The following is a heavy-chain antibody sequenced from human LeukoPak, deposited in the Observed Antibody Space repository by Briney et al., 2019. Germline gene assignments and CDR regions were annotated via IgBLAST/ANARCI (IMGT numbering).Heavy chain of an antibody. CDR1: GYTFNNYG. D-gene: IGHD3-22*01. CDR3: ARSPSSSYYDSSGYYHDY. V-gene: IGHV1-18*01. J-gene: IGHJ4*02. Sequence: ASVKVSCKASGYTFNNYGISWVRQAPGQGLEWVGWITYNGNTNYAQKLQGRVTITTDTSASTAYMELRSLISDDTAVYYCARSPSSSYYDSSGYYHDYWGQGTLVTVSS. CDR2: ITYNGNT.